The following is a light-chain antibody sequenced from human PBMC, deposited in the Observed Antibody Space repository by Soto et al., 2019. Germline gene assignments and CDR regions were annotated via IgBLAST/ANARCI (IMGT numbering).Light chain of an antibody. J-gene: IGKJ4*01. Sequence: DIQMTQSPSSLSASVGDRVTIPCRASQSISSYLNWYQQKPGKAPKLLIYAASSLQSGVPPRFSGSGSGTEFTLTISSLQPEDCATYYCQQSYSTPLTVGGGTKVEIK. CDR3: QQSYSTPLT. CDR1: QSISSY. CDR2: AAS. V-gene: IGKV1-39*01.